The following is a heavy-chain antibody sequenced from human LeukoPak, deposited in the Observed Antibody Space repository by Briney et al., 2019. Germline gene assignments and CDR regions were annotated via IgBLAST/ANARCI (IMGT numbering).Heavy chain of an antibody. Sequence: GRSLRLPCAASGFTFSSYWMHWVRQAPGKGLVWVSRINSDGSSTSYADSVKGRFTISRDNAKNTLYLQMNSLRAEDTAVYYCAREYYYDSSGYYPMDVWGKGTTVTVSS. CDR1: GFTFSSYW. D-gene: IGHD3-22*01. CDR3: AREYYYDSSGYYPMDV. V-gene: IGHV3-74*01. J-gene: IGHJ6*03. CDR2: INSDGSST.